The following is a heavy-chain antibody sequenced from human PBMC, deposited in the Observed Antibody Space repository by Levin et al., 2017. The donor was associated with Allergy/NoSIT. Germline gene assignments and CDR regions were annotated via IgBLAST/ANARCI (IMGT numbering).Heavy chain of an antibody. V-gene: IGHV3-30*18. D-gene: IGHD3-22*01. Sequence: LSLTCAASGFTFSSYGMHWVRQAPGKGLEWVAVISYDGSNKYYADSVKGRFTISRDNSKNTLYLQMNSLRAEDTAVYYCAKVCYDSSGYHHDLDYWGQGTLVTVSS. CDR2: ISYDGSNK. J-gene: IGHJ4*02. CDR3: AKVCYDSSGYHHDLDY. CDR1: GFTFSSYG.